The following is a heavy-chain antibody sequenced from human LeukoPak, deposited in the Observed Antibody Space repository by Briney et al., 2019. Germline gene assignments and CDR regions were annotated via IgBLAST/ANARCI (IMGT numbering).Heavy chain of an antibody. CDR2: ISSNGGST. Sequence: GGSLRLSCAASGFTFSSYAMHWVRQAPGKGLEYVSAISSNGGSTYYANSVKGRFTISRDNSKNTLYLQMGSLRAEDMAVYYCARDREGGSYYYYYMDVWGKGTTVTISS. V-gene: IGHV3-64*01. CDR1: GFTFSSYA. J-gene: IGHJ6*03. D-gene: IGHD1-26*01. CDR3: ARDREGGSYYYYYMDV.